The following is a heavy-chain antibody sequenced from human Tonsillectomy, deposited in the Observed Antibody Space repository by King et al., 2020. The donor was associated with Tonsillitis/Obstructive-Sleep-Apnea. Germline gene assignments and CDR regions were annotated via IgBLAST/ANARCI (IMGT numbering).Heavy chain of an antibody. CDR1: GYTFTGYY. CDR3: ARDQHYYDSSGFDY. J-gene: IGHJ4*02. CDR2: INPNSGGT. Sequence: QLVQSGAEVKKPGASVKVSCKASGYTFTGYYMHWGRQAPGQGLEWMGWINPNSGGTNYAQKFQGWVTMTRDTSISTAYMELSRLRSDDTAVYYCARDQHYYDSSGFDYWGQGTLVTVSS. V-gene: IGHV1-2*04. D-gene: IGHD3-22*01.